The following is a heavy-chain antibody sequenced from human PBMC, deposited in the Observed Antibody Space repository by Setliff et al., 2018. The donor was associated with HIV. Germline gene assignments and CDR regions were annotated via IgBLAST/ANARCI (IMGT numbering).Heavy chain of an antibody. D-gene: IGHD2-21*02. CDR1: GYSFTSYW. Sequence: GESLKISCKGSGYSFTSYWIAWVRQKPGKGLEWMGIIFPGDSKMHYSPSFQGRVTLPADKSISTAYLQWSSLQTSDSGMYYCARGIAALTASFDYWGQGSLVTVSS. V-gene: IGHV5-51*01. CDR2: IFPGDSKM. J-gene: IGHJ4*02. CDR3: ARGIAALTASFDY.